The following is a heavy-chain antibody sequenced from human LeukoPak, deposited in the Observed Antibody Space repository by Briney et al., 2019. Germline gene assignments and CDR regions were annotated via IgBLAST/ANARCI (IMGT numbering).Heavy chain of an antibody. V-gene: IGHV4-39*07. J-gene: IGHJ6*03. D-gene: IGHD1-14*01. CDR2: IYYSGST. CDR3: ARQTRYPLYYMDV. CDR1: GGSISGTSYY. Sequence: SETLSLTCTVSGGSISGTSYYWGWIRQPPGKGLEWIGSIYYSGSTYYNPSLKSRVTISVDTSKNQFSLKLSSVTAADTAVYYCARQTRYPLYYMDVWGKGTTVTISS.